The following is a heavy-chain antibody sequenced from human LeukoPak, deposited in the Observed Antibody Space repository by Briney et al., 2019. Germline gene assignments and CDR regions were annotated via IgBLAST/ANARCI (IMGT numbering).Heavy chain of an antibody. J-gene: IGHJ4*02. D-gene: IGHD7-27*01. CDR1: GFTFTGYS. Sequence: SGGSLRLSCVASGFTFTGYSINWVRQPPGKGLEWVSYISRDSSNIYYADSVKGRFTISRDNAKNSLYLQVNSLRDEDTAVYYCARESYWGSGLKGFDSWGQGTLVTVSS. CDR3: ARESYWGSGLKGFDS. CDR2: ISRDSSNI. V-gene: IGHV3-48*02.